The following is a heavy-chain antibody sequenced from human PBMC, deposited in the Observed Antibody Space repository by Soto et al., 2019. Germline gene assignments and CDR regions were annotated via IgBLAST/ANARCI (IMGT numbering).Heavy chain of an antibody. CDR2: ISSSSSTI. Sequence: GGSLRLSCAASGFTFSSYSMNWVRQAPGKGLEWVSYISSSSSTIYYADSVKGRFTISRDNAKNSLYLQMNSLRAEDTAVYYCVITPQGRFGELLSWTGTWFDPWGQGTLVTVSS. CDR3: VITPQGRFGELLSWTGTWFDP. J-gene: IGHJ5*02. D-gene: IGHD3-10*01. V-gene: IGHV3-48*01. CDR1: GFTFSSYS.